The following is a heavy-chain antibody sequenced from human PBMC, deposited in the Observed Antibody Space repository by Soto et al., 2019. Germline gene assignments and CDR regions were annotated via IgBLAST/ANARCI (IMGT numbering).Heavy chain of an antibody. V-gene: IGHV1-69*06. J-gene: IGHJ6*02. D-gene: IGHD5-12*01. Sequence: QVQLVQSGAEVKKPGSSGKVSCKASGGTFSSYAISWVRQAPGHGLEWMGGIIPICGTANYAQKFQGRVTSTADKSTSTAYMELSSLRSDDTAVYYWARDHSGYDSRYYYGMDVWGQGTTVTVSS. CDR3: ARDHSGYDSRYYYGMDV. CDR2: IIPICGTA. CDR1: GGTFSSYA.